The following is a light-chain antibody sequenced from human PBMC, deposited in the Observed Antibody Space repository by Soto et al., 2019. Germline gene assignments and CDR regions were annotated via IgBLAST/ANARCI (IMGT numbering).Light chain of an antibody. J-gene: IGKJ2*01. CDR2: AAS. Sequence: DMVLTQSTGTLSLSPGERATLSCRASRSFASSYLGWYQQKPGQAPRLLLYAASKRATGIPDRFSGSGSGTDFTLTINRLEPEDSAVYYCQQYGSSPPYTFGKGTKVDIK. V-gene: IGKV3-20*01. CDR1: RSFASSY. CDR3: QQYGSSPPYT.